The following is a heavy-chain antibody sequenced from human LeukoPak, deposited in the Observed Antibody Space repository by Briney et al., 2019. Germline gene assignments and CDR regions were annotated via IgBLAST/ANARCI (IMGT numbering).Heavy chain of an antibody. D-gene: IGHD1-26*01. V-gene: IGHV4-34*01. J-gene: IGHJ6*02. CDR2: INHSGST. CDR3: ARGGWAPVYYYYGMDV. CDR1: GGSFSGYY. Sequence: PSETLSLTCAVYGGSFSGYYWSWIRQPPGKGLEWIGEINHSGSTNYNPSLESRVTISVDTSKNQFSLKLSSVTAADTAVYYCARGGWAPVYYYYGMDVWGQGATVTVSS.